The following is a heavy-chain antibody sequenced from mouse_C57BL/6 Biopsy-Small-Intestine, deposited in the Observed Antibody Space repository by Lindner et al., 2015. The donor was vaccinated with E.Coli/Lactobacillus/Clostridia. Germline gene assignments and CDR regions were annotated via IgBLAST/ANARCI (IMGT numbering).Heavy chain of an antibody. D-gene: IGHD4-1*01. J-gene: IGHJ1*03. CDR3: ARWAGTAYWYFDV. V-gene: IGHV1-42*01. CDR1: GYSFTGYY. CDR2: INPSTGGT. Sequence: EVQLQESGPELVKPGASVKISCKASGYSFTGYYMNWVKQSPEKSLEWIGEINPSTGGTTYNQKFKAKATLTVDKSSSTAYMQLKSLTSEDSAVYYCARWAGTAYWYFDVWGTGTTVTVSS.